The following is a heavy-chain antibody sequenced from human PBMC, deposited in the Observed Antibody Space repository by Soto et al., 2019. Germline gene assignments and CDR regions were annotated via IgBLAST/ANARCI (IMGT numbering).Heavy chain of an antibody. J-gene: IGHJ5*02. D-gene: IGHD3-10*01. CDR1: GGSISSGGYS. Sequence: PSETLSLTCAVSGGSISSGGYSWSWIRQPPGKGLEWIGYIYHSGSTYYNPSLKSRVTISVDRSKNQFSLKLSSVTAADTAVYYCARYGSGSYSEWFDPWGQGTLVTVSS. CDR3: ARYGSGSYSEWFDP. V-gene: IGHV4-30-2*01. CDR2: IYHSGST.